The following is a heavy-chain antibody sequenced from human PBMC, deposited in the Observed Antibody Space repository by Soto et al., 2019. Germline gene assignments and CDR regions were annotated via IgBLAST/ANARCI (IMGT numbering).Heavy chain of an antibody. CDR1: GYTFTSYG. CDR3: ARPMGIAVAGTLAFDI. CDR2: ISAYNGNT. Sequence: VASVKVSCKASGYTFTSYGISWVRQAPGQGLEWMGWISAYNGNTNYAQKLQGRVTMTTDTSTSTAYMELRSLRSDDTAVYYCARPMGIAVAGTLAFDIWGQGTMVTVSS. J-gene: IGHJ3*02. D-gene: IGHD6-19*01. V-gene: IGHV1-18*01.